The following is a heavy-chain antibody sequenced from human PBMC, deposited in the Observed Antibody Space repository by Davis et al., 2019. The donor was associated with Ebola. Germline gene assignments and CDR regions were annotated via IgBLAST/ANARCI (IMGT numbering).Heavy chain of an antibody. Sequence: PGGSLRLSCAASGFTFSSYWMSWVRQAPGKGLEWVANIKQDGSEKYYVDSVKGRFTISRDNAKNSLYLQMNSLRAEDTAVYYCAGSYYYGSEPFDYWGQGTLVTVSS. CDR3: AGSYYYGSEPFDY. D-gene: IGHD3-10*01. J-gene: IGHJ4*02. CDR1: GFTFSSYW. CDR2: IKQDGSEK. V-gene: IGHV3-7*03.